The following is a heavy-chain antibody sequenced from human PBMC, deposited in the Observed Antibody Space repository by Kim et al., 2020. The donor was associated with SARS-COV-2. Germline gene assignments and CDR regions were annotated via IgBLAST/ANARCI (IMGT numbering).Heavy chain of an antibody. CDR3: ASTGVGAVGWFDP. Sequence: SETLSLTCSASGGAIRSYYWNWIRQRPGKRLVWIGHVYHTGNTNHNPSLRGRVTITLDTSKRQFSLTLTSVTAADTAVYYCASTGVGAVGWFDPWGQGTLVSVSS. CDR2: VYHTGNT. CDR1: GGAIRSYY. D-gene: IGHD1-26*01. J-gene: IGHJ5*02. V-gene: IGHV4-59*01.